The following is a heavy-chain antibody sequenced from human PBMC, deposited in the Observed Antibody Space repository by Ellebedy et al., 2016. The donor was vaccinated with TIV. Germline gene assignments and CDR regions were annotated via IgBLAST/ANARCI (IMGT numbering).Heavy chain of an antibody. J-gene: IGHJ4*02. CDR3: SSWKY. CDR2: INQDASRK. CDR1: GFTFSHSW. V-gene: IGHV3-7*01. Sequence: PGGSLRLSCAASGFTFSHSWMTWVRQAPGTGLEWVANINQDASRKYYLDSVKGRFTVSRDNAKNSLYLQMNSLRAEDTAVYYCSSWKYWGQGALVTVSS. D-gene: IGHD1-1*01.